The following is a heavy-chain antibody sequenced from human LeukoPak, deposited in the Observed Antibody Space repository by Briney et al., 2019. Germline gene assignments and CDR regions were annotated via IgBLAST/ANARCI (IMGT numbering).Heavy chain of an antibody. D-gene: IGHD1-26*01. J-gene: IGHJ4*02. CDR1: GGSISSYY. CDR3: AKGRIPYYFDY. V-gene: IGHV4-59*08. Sequence: SETLTLTCTVSGGSISSYYWSWIRQPPGKGLEWIGYIYYSGSTNYNPSLKSRVTISVDTSKNQFSLKLSSVTAADTAVYYCAKGRIPYYFDYWGQGTLVTVSS. CDR2: IYYSGST.